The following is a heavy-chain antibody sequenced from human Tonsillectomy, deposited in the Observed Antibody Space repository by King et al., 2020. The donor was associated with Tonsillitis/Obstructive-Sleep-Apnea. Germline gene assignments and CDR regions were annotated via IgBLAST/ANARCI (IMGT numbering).Heavy chain of an antibody. CDR3: ARDSMSHYFDSSTYYTFDY. V-gene: IGHV1-18*01. Sequence: VQLVESGAEVKKPGASVKVSCKASGYTFTSYGISWVRQAPGQGLEWMGWISAYNGDTNYAQKLQGRVTMTRDTSTSTAYMELRSLRSDDTAVYYCARDSMSHYFDSSTYYTFDYWGQGTLVTVSS. J-gene: IGHJ4*02. CDR1: GYTFTSYG. D-gene: IGHD3-22*01. CDR2: ISAYNGDT.